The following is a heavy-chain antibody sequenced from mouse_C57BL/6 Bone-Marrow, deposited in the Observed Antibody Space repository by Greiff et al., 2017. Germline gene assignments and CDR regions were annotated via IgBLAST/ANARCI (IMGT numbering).Heavy chain of an antibody. V-gene: IGHV1-22*01. Sequence: DVQLQESGPELVKPGASVKMSCKASGYTFTDYNMHWVKQSHGKSLEWIGYINPNNGGTSYNQKFKGKATLTVNKSSSTAYMELRSLTSEDSAVYYCAREGPTSEAMDYWGQGTSVTVSS. J-gene: IGHJ4*01. CDR3: AREGPTSEAMDY. CDR2: INPNNGGT. CDR1: GYTFTDYN. D-gene: IGHD5-1*01.